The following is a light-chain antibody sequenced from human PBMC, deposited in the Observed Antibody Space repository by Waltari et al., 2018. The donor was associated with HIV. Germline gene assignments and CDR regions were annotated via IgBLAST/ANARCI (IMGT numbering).Light chain of an antibody. J-gene: IGLJ2*01. CDR2: EVT. Sequence: QSVLTQPASVSGSPGQSITISCTGTSSDIGYFNVVSWYQQRPDKAPKVLISEVTIRSSGVSNRFSGSKSGNTASLTISGLRAEDEAVYHCSSYSGTNTFLFGGGTKVTVL. V-gene: IGLV2-23*02. CDR1: SSDIGYFNV. CDR3: SSYSGTNTFL.